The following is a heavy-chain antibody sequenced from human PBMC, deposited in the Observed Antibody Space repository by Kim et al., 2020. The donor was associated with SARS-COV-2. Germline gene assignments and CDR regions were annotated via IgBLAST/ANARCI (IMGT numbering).Heavy chain of an antibody. Sequence: GGSLRLSCVASGFTFISYSMNWVRQAPGKGLEWVSSISSSGSYIYYADSVKGRFTISRDNAENSLYLQLSSLRAEDTAVYYCARGSDPGYTHGSYWYFN. CDR3: ARGSDPGYTHGSYWYFN. D-gene: IGHD5-18*01. V-gene: IGHV3-21*01. CDR2: ISSSGSYI. J-gene: IGHJ2*01. CDR1: GFTFISYS.